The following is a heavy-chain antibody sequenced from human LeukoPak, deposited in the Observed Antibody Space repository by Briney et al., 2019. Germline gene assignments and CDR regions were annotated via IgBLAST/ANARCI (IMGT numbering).Heavy chain of an antibody. D-gene: IGHD1-26*01. CDR3: AKNSGSYYGWFDA. V-gene: IGHV3-23*01. CDR1: GFTFSSYA. CDR2: ISGSGGST. Sequence: PGGSLRLSCAASGFTFSSYAMSWVRQAPGKGLEWVSAISGSGGSTYYADSVKGRFTISRDNSKNTLYLQMNSLRAEDTPVYYCAKNSGSYYGWFDAWGQGTLVTVSS. J-gene: IGHJ5*02.